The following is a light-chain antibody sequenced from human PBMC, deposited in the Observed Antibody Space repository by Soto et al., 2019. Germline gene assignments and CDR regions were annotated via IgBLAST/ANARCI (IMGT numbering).Light chain of an antibody. CDR3: QQYYSTSCT. V-gene: IGKV4-1*01. CDR1: QSVLYSSNNKNY. CDR2: WAS. J-gene: IGKJ2*02. Sequence: DIVMTQSPDSLAVSLGERATINCKSSQSVLYSSNNKNYLAWYQQKPGQPPKLLIYWASTRESGVPDRFSGSGSGTDFTLTISSLQAEDVAVYYCQQYYSTSCTFGQGTKLVIK.